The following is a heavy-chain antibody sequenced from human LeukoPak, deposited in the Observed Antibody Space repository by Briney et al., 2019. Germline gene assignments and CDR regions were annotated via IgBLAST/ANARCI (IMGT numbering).Heavy chain of an antibody. V-gene: IGHV3-21*01. Sequence: PWGSLRLSCAALGFTFSSYSMNWVRQAPGKGLEWVSSISSSSSYIYYADSVKGRFTISRDNAKNSLYLQMNSLRAEDTAVYYCARDLEVAAAPDYWGQGTLVTVSS. CDR2: ISSSSSYI. J-gene: IGHJ4*02. CDR3: ARDLEVAAAPDY. CDR1: GFTFSSYS. D-gene: IGHD2-15*01.